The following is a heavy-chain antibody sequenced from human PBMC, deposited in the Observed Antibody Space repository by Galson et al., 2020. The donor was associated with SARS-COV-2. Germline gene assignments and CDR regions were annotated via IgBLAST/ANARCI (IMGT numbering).Heavy chain of an antibody. D-gene: IGHD3-10*01. Sequence: SETLSLTCAVYVGSFSGYYWTWIRQSPGKGLEWIGEINHSGSTNYNPSLKSRVSMSVDASKNQFSLKLSSVTAADTAVYYCARSPDYSGSSGRLDYWGQGTPVTVSS. CDR3: ARSPDYSGSSGRLDY. V-gene: IGHV4-34*01. J-gene: IGHJ4*02. CDR1: VGSFSGYY. CDR2: INHSGST.